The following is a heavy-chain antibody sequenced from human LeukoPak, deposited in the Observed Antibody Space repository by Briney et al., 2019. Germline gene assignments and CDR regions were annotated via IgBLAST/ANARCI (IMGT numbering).Heavy chain of an antibody. CDR3: AKGRGSSTYTFDY. CDR2: IIPILGIA. J-gene: IGHJ4*02. Sequence: ASVKVSCKASGGTFSSYAISWVRQAPGQGLEWMGRIIPILGIANYAQKFQGRVTITADKSTSTAYMELSSLRSEDTAVYYCAKGRGSSTYTFDYWGQGTLATGSS. D-gene: IGHD3-16*01. CDR1: GGTFSSYA. V-gene: IGHV1-69*04.